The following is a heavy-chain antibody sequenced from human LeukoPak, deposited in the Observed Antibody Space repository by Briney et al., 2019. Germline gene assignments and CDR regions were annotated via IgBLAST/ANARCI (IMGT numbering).Heavy chain of an antibody. V-gene: IGHV3-23*01. Sequence: PGGSLRLSCAASGFTFSSYAMSGVRQAPGKGLEWVSAISGSGGSTYYADSVKGRFTISRDNSKNTLYLQMNGLRAEDTAVYYCAKVRDSPITIFGVVTAFDYWGQGTLVTVSS. D-gene: IGHD3-3*01. CDR2: ISGSGGST. CDR3: AKVRDSPITIFGVVTAFDY. J-gene: IGHJ4*02. CDR1: GFTFSSYA.